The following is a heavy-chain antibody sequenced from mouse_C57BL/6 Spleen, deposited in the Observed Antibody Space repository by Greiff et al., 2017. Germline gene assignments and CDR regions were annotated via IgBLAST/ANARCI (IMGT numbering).Heavy chain of an antibody. J-gene: IGHJ4*01. D-gene: IGHD2-1*01. CDR3: ERGDTDGNYGSAMDY. CDR2: IYPGDGDT. V-gene: IGHV1-82*01. CDR1: GYAFSSSW. Sequence: QVQLQQSGPELVKPGASVKISCKASGYAFSSSWMNWVKQRPGKGLEWIGRIYPGDGDTNYNGKFKGKATLTADKSSSTAYMQLSRLTSEDSAVYVCERGDTDGNYGSAMDYWGQGTSVTVSS.